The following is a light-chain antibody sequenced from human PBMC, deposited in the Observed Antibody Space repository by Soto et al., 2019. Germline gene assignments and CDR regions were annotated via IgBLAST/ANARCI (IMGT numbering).Light chain of an antibody. Sequence: EIVLTQSPATLSLSPGERAPLSCRASQSFSSYLAWYQQKPGQAPRLLIYDASNRATGIPARFSGSGSGTDFTLTSSSLEPEDFAVYYCQQRSNWIFTFGPGTKVEIK. CDR3: QQRSNWIFT. V-gene: IGKV3-11*01. CDR2: DAS. CDR1: QSFSSY. J-gene: IGKJ3*01.